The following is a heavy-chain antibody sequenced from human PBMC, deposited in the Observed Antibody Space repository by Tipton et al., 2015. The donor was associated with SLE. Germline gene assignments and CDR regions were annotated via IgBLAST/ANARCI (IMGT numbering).Heavy chain of an antibody. J-gene: IGHJ4*02. V-gene: IGHV4-4*02. CDR2: TFHTGTT. CDR1: NDSVTSNW. Sequence: TLSLTCDVPNDSVTSNWWSWVRQPPGKGLEWIVETFHTGTTYYNASFQSRVTVSLDKSTAQLSLDLRSVTAADTAVYYCARHISVTGQRGFDYWGQGTLITVSS. D-gene: IGHD6-19*01. CDR3: ARHISVTGQRGFDY.